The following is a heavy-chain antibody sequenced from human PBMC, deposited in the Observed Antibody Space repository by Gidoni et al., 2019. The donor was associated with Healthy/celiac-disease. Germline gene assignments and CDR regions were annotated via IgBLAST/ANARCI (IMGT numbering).Heavy chain of an antibody. V-gene: IGHV3-30*18. D-gene: IGHD3-22*01. J-gene: IGHJ4*02. Sequence: QVQLVESGGGVVQPGRSLRLSCAASGSTFRHYGMHWVRQAPGKGLEWVAVISDDGRNKYYADSVKGRFTIARDNSKSRLYVQMNSLRAEDTAVYYCAKGVYDSSRYYYSPLETSFDYWGQGTLVTVSS. CDR2: ISDDGRNK. CDR1: GSTFRHYG. CDR3: AKGVYDSSRYYYSPLETSFDY.